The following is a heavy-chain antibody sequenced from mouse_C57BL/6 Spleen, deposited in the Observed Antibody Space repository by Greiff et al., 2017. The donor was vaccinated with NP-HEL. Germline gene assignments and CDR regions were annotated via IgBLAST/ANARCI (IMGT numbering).Heavy chain of an antibody. Sequence: EVQLQQSGPELVKPGASVKIPCKASGYTFTDYNMDWVKQSHGKSLEWIGDINPNNGGTIYNQKFKGKATLTVDRSSRTAYMERRSLTSADAAVYYCARWSGCYGFAYGGQGTLVTVSA. CDR1: GYTFTDYN. J-gene: IGHJ3*01. CDR3: ARWSGCYGFAY. CDR2: INPNNGGT. V-gene: IGHV1-18*01. D-gene: IGHD1-1*02.